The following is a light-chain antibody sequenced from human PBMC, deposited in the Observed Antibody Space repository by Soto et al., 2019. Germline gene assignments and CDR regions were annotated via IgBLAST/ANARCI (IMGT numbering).Light chain of an antibody. CDR1: SSDVGGYNY. CDR2: EVN. CDR3: SSYTGANTWV. Sequence: QSALTQPPSASGSPGQSVTISCTGTSSDVGGYNYVSWYQQHPGKAPRLVIYEVNERPSGVPDRFSGSKSGNTASLTVSGLQAEDEADYYCSSYTGANTWVFGGGTKLTVL. V-gene: IGLV2-8*01. J-gene: IGLJ3*02.